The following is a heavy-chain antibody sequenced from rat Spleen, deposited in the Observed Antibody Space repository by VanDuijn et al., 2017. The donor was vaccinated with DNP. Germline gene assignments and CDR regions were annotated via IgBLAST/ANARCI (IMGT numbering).Heavy chain of an antibody. CDR1: GFTFNNYW. CDR3: ARHVLPLRVWDY. Sequence: EVQLVESGGDLVQPGRSLKFSCVASGFTFNNYWMTWIRQVPGKGLEWVASITPSGGSTYYADSVKGRFTISRDNAKSTLYLQMNSLRSEDMATYYCARHVLPLRVWDYWGQGVMVTVSS. D-gene: IGHD1-4*01. J-gene: IGHJ2*01. CDR2: ITPSGGST. V-gene: IGHV5-31*01.